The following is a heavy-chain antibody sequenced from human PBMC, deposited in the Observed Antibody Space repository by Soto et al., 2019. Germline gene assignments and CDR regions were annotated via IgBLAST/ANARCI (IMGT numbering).Heavy chain of an antibody. CDR2: ISYDGINK. V-gene: IGHV3-30-3*01. Sequence: QVQLVESGGGVVQPGRSLRLSCAASGFIFSSYAMHWVRQAPGKGLEWVAVISYDGINKYYADSVKGRFTISRDNSKNTLYLQMNSLRPEDTALYYCANSSFSGYYYPTIDYWGQGTPVTVSS. D-gene: IGHD3-22*01. CDR1: GFIFSSYA. CDR3: ANSSFSGYYYPTIDY. J-gene: IGHJ4*02.